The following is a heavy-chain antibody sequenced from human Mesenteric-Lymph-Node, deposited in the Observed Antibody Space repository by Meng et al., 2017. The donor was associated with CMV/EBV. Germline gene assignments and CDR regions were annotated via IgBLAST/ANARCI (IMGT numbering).Heavy chain of an antibody. Sequence: GGSLRLSCAASGFTFSAYGMDWVRQPPGKGLEWVAFIQYDGRHTYYADSVKGRFTISRDNSRDTLYLQMNSLRTEDTAVYYCAKHDYNNYLDWGQGTLVTVSS. CDR2: IQYDGRHT. J-gene: IGHJ4*02. D-gene: IGHD4-11*01. CDR1: GFTFSAYG. CDR3: AKHDYNNYLD. V-gene: IGHV3-30*02.